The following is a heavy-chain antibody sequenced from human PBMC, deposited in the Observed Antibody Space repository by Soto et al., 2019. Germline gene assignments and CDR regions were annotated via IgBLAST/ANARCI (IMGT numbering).Heavy chain of an antibody. Sequence: QVQLQESGPGLVKPSQTLSLTCTVSGGSISSGDYYWSWIRQPPGKGLEWIGYIYYSGSTYYNPSLRSRVTTLLDTSKNQFSLKLSSVTAADTAVYYCARDSHDNSNYLSNWFDPWGQGTLVTVSS. CDR3: ARDSHDNSNYLSNWFDP. J-gene: IGHJ5*02. CDR2: IYYSGST. CDR1: GGSISSGDYY. V-gene: IGHV4-30-4*01. D-gene: IGHD4-4*01.